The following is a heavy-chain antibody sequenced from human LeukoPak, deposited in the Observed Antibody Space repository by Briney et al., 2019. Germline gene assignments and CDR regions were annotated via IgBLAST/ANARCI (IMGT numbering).Heavy chain of an antibody. CDR1: GYTFTVYY. Sequence: SLKASCTASGYTFTVYYMHGARQAPVQGLDLKGWINPNSDGTNYAQKFQGRVTMTRDTSISTAYMELSRLRSDDTAVYYCARQYSRQENWFDPWGQGTLVTVSS. CDR2: INPNSDGT. D-gene: IGHD6-6*01. J-gene: IGHJ5*02. CDR3: ARQYSRQENWFDP. V-gene: IGHV1-2*02.